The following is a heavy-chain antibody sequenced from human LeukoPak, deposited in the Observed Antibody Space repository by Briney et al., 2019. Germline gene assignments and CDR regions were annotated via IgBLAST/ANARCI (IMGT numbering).Heavy chain of an antibody. D-gene: IGHD2-8*01. CDR3: AKESNGLDI. V-gene: IGHV3-30*02. CDR2: VWSGGSRN. CDR1: ELTLNTYA. Sequence: GGSLRLSCAASELTLNTYAMHWVRQAPGKGLEWVAIVWSGGSRNTYADSMKGRFTISRDNSKNTLYLQMNSLSVEDTAIYYCAKESNGLDIWGRGTMVIVTS. J-gene: IGHJ3*02.